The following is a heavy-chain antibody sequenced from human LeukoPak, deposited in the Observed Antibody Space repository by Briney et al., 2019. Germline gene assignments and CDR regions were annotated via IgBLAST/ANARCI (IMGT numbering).Heavy chain of an antibody. J-gene: IGHJ4*02. Sequence: PGGSLRLSCAASGFTFSNAWMSWVRQAPGKGLEWVSVIFGGGITYYADSVTGRFTISRDNSKNTLHLQMNSLRVEDTAVYYCARDNYGSGSYSRYFDYWGRGTLVTVSS. CDR1: GFTFSNAW. CDR3: ARDNYGSGSYSRYFDY. V-gene: IGHV3-66*02. D-gene: IGHD3-10*01. CDR2: IFGGGIT.